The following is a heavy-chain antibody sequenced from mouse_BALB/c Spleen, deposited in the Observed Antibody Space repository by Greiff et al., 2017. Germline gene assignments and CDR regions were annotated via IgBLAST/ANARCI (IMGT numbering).Heavy chain of an antibody. CDR2: ISSGGGST. V-gene: IGHV5-12-1*01. J-gene: IGHJ2*01. CDR1: GFAFSSYD. CDR3: ARPLGRDYYFDY. D-gene: IGHD4-1*01. Sequence: EVQLVESGGGLVKPGGSLKLSCAASGFAFSSYDMSWVRQTPEKRLEWVAYISSGGGSTYYPDTVKGRFTISRDNAKNTLYLQMSSLKSEDTAMYYCARPLGRDYYFDYWGQGTPLTVSS.